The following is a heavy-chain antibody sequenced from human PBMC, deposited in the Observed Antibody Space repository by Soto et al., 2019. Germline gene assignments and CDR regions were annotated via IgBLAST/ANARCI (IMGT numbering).Heavy chain of an antibody. J-gene: IGHJ6*03. CDR1: GYTFTSYD. Sequence: ASVKVSCKASGYTFTSYDINWVRQATGQGLEWMGWMNPNSGNTGYAQKFQGRVTMTRNTSISTAYMELSSLRSEDTAVYYCARPARVTIFGVVDYYYYMDVWGKGTTVTVSS. CDR3: ARPARVTIFGVVDYYYYMDV. D-gene: IGHD3-3*01. V-gene: IGHV1-8*01. CDR2: MNPNSGNT.